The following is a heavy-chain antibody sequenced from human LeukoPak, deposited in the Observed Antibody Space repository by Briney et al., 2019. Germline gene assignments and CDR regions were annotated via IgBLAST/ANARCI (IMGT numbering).Heavy chain of an antibody. D-gene: IGHD3-22*01. V-gene: IGHV4-59*07. CDR2: IYYSGST. CDR3: ARVSVSYYYDSSGSPDAFDI. Sequence: SDTLSLTCTVSGGSLSRYYWSLIRQPPGTGLEWIGYIYYSGSTNYNPSLKSRVTISVDTFKNQFSLKLSSVTAADTAVYYCARVSVSYYYDSSGSPDAFDIWGQGTMVTVSS. CDR1: GGSLSRYY. J-gene: IGHJ3*02.